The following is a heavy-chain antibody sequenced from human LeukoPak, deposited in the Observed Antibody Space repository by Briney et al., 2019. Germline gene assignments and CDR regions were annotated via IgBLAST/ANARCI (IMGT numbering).Heavy chain of an antibody. CDR2: ISNDGSRK. D-gene: IGHD1-26*01. V-gene: IGHV3-30*18. CDR1: GFTFSRHG. CDR3: AKDAVGTGDY. J-gene: IGHJ4*02. Sequence: PGRSLRLSCAPSGFTFSRHGMHWVRQAPGKGLEWVAIISNDGSRKYYAHSVEGRFTISRDNSKNTLYLQMDSLRAEDTAVYYCAKDAVGTGDYWGQGTLVTVSS.